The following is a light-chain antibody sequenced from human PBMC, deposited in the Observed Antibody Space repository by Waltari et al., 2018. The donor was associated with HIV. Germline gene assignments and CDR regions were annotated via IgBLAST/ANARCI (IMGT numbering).Light chain of an antibody. CDR3: AAWDASLSVV. Sequence: QSVLTQPPSASGTPGQRVTISCSGSSSNIGRNSVSWYQQLPGTAPKLLIYTNNQRPSGVPDRFSGSKSGTSASLAISGLRSEDEADYYCAAWDASLSVVFGGGTKLTVL. CDR1: SSNIGRNS. CDR2: TNN. V-gene: IGLV1-47*01. J-gene: IGLJ2*01.